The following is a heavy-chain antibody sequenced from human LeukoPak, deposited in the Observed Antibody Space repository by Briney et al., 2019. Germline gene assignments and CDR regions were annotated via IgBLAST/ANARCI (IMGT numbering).Heavy chain of an antibody. Sequence: GGSLRLSCAASGFTFSSYGMHWVRQAPGKGLEWVAVISYDGSNKYYADSVKGRFTISRDNSKNTLYLQMNSLRAEDTAVYYCAKDRRARQSAGENWFDPWGQGTLVTVSS. V-gene: IGHV3-30*18. CDR1: GFTFSSYG. D-gene: IGHD3-10*01. J-gene: IGHJ5*02. CDR2: ISYDGSNK. CDR3: AKDRRARQSAGENWFDP.